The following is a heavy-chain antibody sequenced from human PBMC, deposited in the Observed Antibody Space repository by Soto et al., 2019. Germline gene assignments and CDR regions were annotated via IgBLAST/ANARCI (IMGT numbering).Heavy chain of an antibody. Sequence: SETLSLTCAVYGGSFSGYYWSWIRQPPGKGLEWIGEINHSGSTNYNPSLKSRVTISVDTSKNQFSLKLSSVTAADMAVYYCASIRRNCSSTSCLDFNFDYWGQGTLVTVSS. D-gene: IGHD2-2*01. CDR3: ASIRRNCSSTSCLDFNFDY. CDR1: GGSFSGYY. J-gene: IGHJ4*02. CDR2: INHSGST. V-gene: IGHV4-34*01.